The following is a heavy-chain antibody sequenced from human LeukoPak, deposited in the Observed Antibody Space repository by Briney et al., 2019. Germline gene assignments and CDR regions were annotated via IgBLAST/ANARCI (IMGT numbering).Heavy chain of an antibody. CDR2: ISGSGGST. CDR1: GFTFSNYA. J-gene: IGHJ4*02. CDR3: AKIPDDPNRFDY. V-gene: IGHV3-23*01. D-gene: IGHD5-24*01. Sequence: PGGSLRLSCAASGFTFSNYAQSWVPQAPGKGQEWVSTISGSGGSTYYADSVKGRFTISRDNSKNTLYLQMNSLRAEDTAVYHCAKIPDDPNRFDYWGQGTLVTVSS.